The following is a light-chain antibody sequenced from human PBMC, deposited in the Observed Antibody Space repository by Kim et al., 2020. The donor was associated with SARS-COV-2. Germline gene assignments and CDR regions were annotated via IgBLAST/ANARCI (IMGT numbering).Light chain of an antibody. CDR1: QDISIY. Sequence: SAFVGDRVTITCQASQDISIYLNWYQEKPGKAPKVLIYDASSLETGVPSRFSGSGSGTDFTFTITSLQPEDIATYYCQHYDNLPLTFGGGTKVEI. J-gene: IGKJ4*01. CDR3: QHYDNLPLT. V-gene: IGKV1-33*01. CDR2: DAS.